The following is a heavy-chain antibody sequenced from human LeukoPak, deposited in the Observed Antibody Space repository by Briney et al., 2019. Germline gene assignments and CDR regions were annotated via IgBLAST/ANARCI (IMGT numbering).Heavy chain of an antibody. V-gene: IGHV4-4*07. D-gene: IGHD4-23*01. CDR2: IYTSGST. CDR1: GGSISSYY. CDR3: ARVFNYGGHTPFDY. Sequence: PSETLSLTCTVSGGSISSYYWSWIRQPAGKGLEWIGRIYTSGSTNYNPSLKSRVTMSVDMSKNQFSLKLNSVAAADTAVYYCARVFNYGGHTPFDYWGQGTLITVSS. J-gene: IGHJ4*02.